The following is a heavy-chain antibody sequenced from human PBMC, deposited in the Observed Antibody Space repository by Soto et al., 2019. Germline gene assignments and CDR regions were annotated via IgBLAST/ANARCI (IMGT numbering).Heavy chain of an antibody. V-gene: IGHV4-59*08. CDR2: IYYSGST. CDR1: GGSISSYY. D-gene: IGHD4-17*01. CDR3: ARHAHYGFDY. J-gene: IGHJ4*02. Sequence: PSDTLSLTCTVSGGSISSYYWSWIRQPPGKGLEWIGYIYYSGSTNYNPSLKSRVTISVDTSKNQFSLKLSSVTAADTAVYYCARHAHYGFDYWGQGTLVTVSS.